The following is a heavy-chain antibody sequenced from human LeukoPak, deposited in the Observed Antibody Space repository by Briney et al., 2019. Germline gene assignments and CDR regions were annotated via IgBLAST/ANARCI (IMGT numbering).Heavy chain of an antibody. V-gene: IGHV3-66*01. CDR1: GITVSSSY. CDR3: ARDRGYKAFDI. D-gene: IGHD5-18*01. Sequence: GGSLRLSCAASGITVSSSYMSWVRQAPGKGLEWVSVIYRGGTTYYADSMKGRFIISRDNSRNTVYLQMNSLRVDDTAVYYCARDRGYKAFDIWGQGTMVTVSS. J-gene: IGHJ3*02. CDR2: IYRGGTT.